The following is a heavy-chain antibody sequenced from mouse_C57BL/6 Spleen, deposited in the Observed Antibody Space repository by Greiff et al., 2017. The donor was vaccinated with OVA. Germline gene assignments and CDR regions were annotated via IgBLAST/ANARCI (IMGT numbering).Heavy chain of an antibody. J-gene: IGHJ1*03. D-gene: IGHD1-1*01. CDR1: GYTFTDYE. CDR3: TRDCGSSYWYFDV. V-gene: IGHV1-15*01. CDR2: IDPETGGT. Sequence: QVQLQQSGAELVRPGASVTLSCKASGYTFTDYEMHWVKQTPVHGLEWIGAIDPETGGTAYNQKFKGKAILTADKSSSTAYMELRSLTSEDSAVYYCTRDCGSSYWYFDVWGTGTTVTVSS.